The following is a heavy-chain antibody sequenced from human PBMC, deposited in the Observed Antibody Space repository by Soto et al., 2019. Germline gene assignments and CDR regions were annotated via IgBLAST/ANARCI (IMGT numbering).Heavy chain of an antibody. CDR1: GYTFTSYR. Sequence: GASVKVSCKASGYTFTSYRISWVRQAPGQGLEWMGWISAYNGNTNYAQKLQGRATMTTDTSTSTAYMELRSLRSDDTPVYYCARDISSPHYYDSSGYVSNWFDPWGQGTLVTVSS. CDR2: ISAYNGNT. CDR3: ARDISSPHYYDSSGYVSNWFDP. D-gene: IGHD3-22*01. V-gene: IGHV1-18*01. J-gene: IGHJ5*02.